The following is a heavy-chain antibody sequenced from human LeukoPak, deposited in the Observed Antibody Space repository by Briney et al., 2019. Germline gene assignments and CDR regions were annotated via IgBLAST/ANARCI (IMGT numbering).Heavy chain of an antibody. D-gene: IGHD6-13*01. CDR3: ARPPGIAAAWFDP. Sequence: PSETLSLTCTVSGGSISSYYWSWIRQPPGKGLEWIGYIYYSGSTNYNPSLKSRVTISVDTSKDQLSLKLTSVTAADTAVYYCARPPGIAAAWFDPWGQGTLVTVSS. CDR1: GGSISSYY. J-gene: IGHJ5*02. CDR2: IYYSGST. V-gene: IGHV4-59*08.